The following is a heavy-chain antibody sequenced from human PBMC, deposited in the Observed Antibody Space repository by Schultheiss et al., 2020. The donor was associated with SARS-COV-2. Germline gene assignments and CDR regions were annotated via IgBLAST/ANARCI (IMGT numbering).Heavy chain of an antibody. V-gene: IGHV4-39*07. CDR1: GGSISSSSYY. D-gene: IGHD3-3*01. CDR2: IYYSGST. J-gene: IGHJ5*02. Sequence: SETLSLTCTVSGGSISSSSYYWGWIRQPPGKGLEWIGSIYYSGSTYYNPSLKSRVTISVDTSKNQFSLKLSSVTAADTAVYYCARGLKDFWSGWAWFDPWGQGTLVTVSS. CDR3: ARGLKDFWSGWAWFDP.